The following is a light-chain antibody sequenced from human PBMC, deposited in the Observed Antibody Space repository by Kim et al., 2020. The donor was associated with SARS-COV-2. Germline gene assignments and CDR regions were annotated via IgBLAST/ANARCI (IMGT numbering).Light chain of an antibody. CDR3: QQSYSTPPDT. Sequence: GDRVTITCRASQSTSSYLNWYQQKPGKAPKLLIYAASSLQSGVPSRFSGSGSGTDFTLTISSLQPEDFATYYCQQSYSTPPDTFGQGTKLEIK. J-gene: IGKJ2*01. CDR1: QSTSSY. V-gene: IGKV1-39*01. CDR2: AAS.